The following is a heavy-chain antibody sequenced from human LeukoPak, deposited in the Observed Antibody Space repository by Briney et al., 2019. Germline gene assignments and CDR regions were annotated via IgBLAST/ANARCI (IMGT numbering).Heavy chain of an antibody. D-gene: IGHD3-10*01. CDR3: ARTYYYGSGSPGYYYYMDV. J-gene: IGHJ6*03. V-gene: IGHV1-18*01. CDR2: ISAYNGNT. CDR1: GYTFTSYG. Sequence: ASVKVSCKASGYTFTSYGISWVRQAPGQGLEWMGWISAYNGNTNYAQKLQGRVTMTTDTSTSTAYMELRSLRSDDTAVYYCARTYYYGSGSPGYYYYMDVWGKGTTVTISS.